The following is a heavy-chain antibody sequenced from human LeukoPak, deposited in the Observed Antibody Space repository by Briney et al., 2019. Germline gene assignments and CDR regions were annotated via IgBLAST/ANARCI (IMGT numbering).Heavy chain of an antibody. D-gene: IGHD3-16*01. Sequence: ASVKVSCKASGGTFSSYAISWVRQAPGQGLEWMGGIIPIFGTANYAQKFQGRVTITTDESTSTAYMELSSLRSEDMAVYYCARATFGGSYFDYWGQGTLVTVSS. CDR3: ARATFGGSYFDY. CDR1: GGTFSSYA. V-gene: IGHV1-69*05. J-gene: IGHJ4*02. CDR2: IIPIFGTA.